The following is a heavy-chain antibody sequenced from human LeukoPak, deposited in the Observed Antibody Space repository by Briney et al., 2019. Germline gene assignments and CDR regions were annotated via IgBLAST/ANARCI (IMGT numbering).Heavy chain of an antibody. D-gene: IGHD5-12*01. V-gene: IGHV4-4*07. Sequence: SETLSLTCTVSGDSISNYYWSWIRQPAGKGLEWIGRIYTSGSTNYNPSLKSRVTMSVDTSKNQFSLKLSSVTAADTAVYYCARLHVDIVATTDGYFDYWGQGTLVTVSS. J-gene: IGHJ4*02. CDR2: IYTSGST. CDR1: GDSISNYY. CDR3: ARLHVDIVATTDGYFDY.